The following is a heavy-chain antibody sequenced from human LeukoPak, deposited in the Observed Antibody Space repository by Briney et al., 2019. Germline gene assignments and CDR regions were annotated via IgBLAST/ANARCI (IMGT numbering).Heavy chain of an antibody. D-gene: IGHD3-22*01. Sequence: GGSLRLSCAASGFTFSSYGMHWVRQAPGKGLEWVAFIRYDGSNKYYADSVKGRFTISRDNSKNTLYLQMNSLRAEDTAVYHCAKEAEPYYYDAKTFDSWGQGTLVTVSS. J-gene: IGHJ4*02. CDR1: GFTFSSYG. CDR3: AKEAEPYYYDAKTFDS. V-gene: IGHV3-30*02. CDR2: IRYDGSNK.